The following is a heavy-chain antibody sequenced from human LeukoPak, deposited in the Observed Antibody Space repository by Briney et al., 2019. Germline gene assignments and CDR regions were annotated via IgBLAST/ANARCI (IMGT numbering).Heavy chain of an antibody. CDR2: IYYSGTT. Sequence: NPSETLSLTCTVSGGSISYYYWSWIRQPPGKGLEWIGYIYYSGTTDYNPSLKSRVTISRDTSKNQFSLKLSSVTAADTAVYYCAREGYDSSGYISYWGQGTLVTVSS. V-gene: IGHV4-59*12. D-gene: IGHD3-22*01. CDR1: GGSISYYY. CDR3: AREGYDSSGYISY. J-gene: IGHJ4*02.